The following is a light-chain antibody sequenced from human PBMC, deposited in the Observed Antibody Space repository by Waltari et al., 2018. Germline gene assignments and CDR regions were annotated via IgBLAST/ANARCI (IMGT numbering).Light chain of an antibody. J-gene: IGLJ3*02. Sequence: QSVLTQPPSTSGTPGQTVTIPGAGSTSNIGTNTVTWYQLLPGTAPKTVIFANSHRPSGVPDRFSASKSGTSASLVISGLQSEDEADYFCATWDDSLSGRVFGGGTKVTVL. CDR2: ANS. CDR3: ATWDDSLSGRV. V-gene: IGLV1-44*01. CDR1: TSNIGTNT.